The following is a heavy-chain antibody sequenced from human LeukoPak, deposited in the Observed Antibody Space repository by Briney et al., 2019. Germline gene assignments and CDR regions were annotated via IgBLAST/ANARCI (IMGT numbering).Heavy chain of an antibody. CDR3: ARGARDGYIHY. CDR2: ISTSGST. J-gene: IGHJ4*02. Sequence: PSETLSLTCTVSGGSISSYYWSWIRQPAGKGLESIGHISTSGSTNYNPSLKSRATMSVDTSKNQFSLKLSSVTAADTAVYYCARGARDGYIHYWGQGTLVTVSS. D-gene: IGHD5-24*01. V-gene: IGHV4-4*07. CDR1: GGSISSYY.